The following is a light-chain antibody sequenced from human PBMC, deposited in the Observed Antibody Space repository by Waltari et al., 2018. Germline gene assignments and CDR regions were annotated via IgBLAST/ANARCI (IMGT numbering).Light chain of an antibody. V-gene: IGLV2-23*02. CDR1: SSDIGKYNY. Sequence: QSALTPPASVSGSPGQSITISCTGTSSDIGKYNYVSWYQHLPGKVPKVMISEVTKRPSGVSNRFSGSKSGNTASLTISGLQADDEAEYYCCSDAGSGTYVFGTGTKLTVV. J-gene: IGLJ1*01. CDR2: EVT. CDR3: CSDAGSGTYV.